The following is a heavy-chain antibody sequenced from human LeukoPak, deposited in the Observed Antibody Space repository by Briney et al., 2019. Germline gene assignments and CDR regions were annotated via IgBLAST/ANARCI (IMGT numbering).Heavy chain of an antibody. CDR1: GFTFSSYM. J-gene: IGHJ6*02. CDR2: INSGSTYT. Sequence: PGGSLRLSCAASGFTFSSYMMNWVRQAPGKGLEWVSSINSGSTYTYYTESVKGRFTISKDNAKNSLYLQMNSLRAEDTALYHCARNNGMDVWGQGTTVIVSS. CDR3: ARNNGMDV. V-gene: IGHV3-21*04.